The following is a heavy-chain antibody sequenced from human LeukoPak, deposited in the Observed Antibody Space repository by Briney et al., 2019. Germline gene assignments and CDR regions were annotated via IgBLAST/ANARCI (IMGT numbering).Heavy chain of an antibody. CDR1: GDSLSGISFY. D-gene: IGHD3-22*01. J-gene: IGHJ4*02. CDR3: ARYYDRSGYWSTPHFDY. CDR2: IQYSGST. Sequence: SETLSLTCTVSGDSLSGISFYWSWIRQPPGKGLQYIGYIQYSGSTNYNPSLESRVTISVDTSKNQFSLKLSSVTAADTAVYYCARYYDRSGYWSTPHFDYWGQGTLVTVSS. V-gene: IGHV4-61*01.